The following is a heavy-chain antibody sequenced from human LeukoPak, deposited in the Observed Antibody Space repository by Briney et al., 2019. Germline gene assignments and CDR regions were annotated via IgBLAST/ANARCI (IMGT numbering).Heavy chain of an antibody. V-gene: IGHV3-30*04. CDR3: ARGTRFGEFFDY. D-gene: IGHD3-10*01. J-gene: IGHJ4*02. CDR1: GFTFSSYA. CDR2: ISYDGSNK. Sequence: GGSLRLSCAASGFTFSSYAMHWVRQAPGKGLEWVAVISYDGSNKYYADSVKGRFTISRDNSKNTLYLQMNSLRAEDTAVYYCARGTRFGEFFDYWAREPWSPSPQ.